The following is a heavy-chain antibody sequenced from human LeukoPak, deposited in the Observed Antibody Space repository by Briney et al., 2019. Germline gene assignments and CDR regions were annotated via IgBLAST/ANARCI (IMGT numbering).Heavy chain of an antibody. CDR1: GASIGLYY. D-gene: IGHD6-19*01. V-gene: IGHV4-4*07. Sequence: PSETLSLTCTVSGASIGLYYWSWIRQPAGKGLEWIGRIYTSGTSNYSPSLKSRVTMSLDLSKNQLSLKLNSVTAADTAVCYCARDRAVPHYFYGMDVWGQGNTVTVSS. CDR3: ARDRAVPHYFYGMDV. CDR2: IYTSGTS. J-gene: IGHJ6*02.